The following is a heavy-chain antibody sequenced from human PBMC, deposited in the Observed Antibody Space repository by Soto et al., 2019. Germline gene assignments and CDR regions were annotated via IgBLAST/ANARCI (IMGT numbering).Heavy chain of an antibody. CDR3: AKGTLVKPPGTRAFDV. D-gene: IGHD6-13*01. J-gene: IGHJ3*01. CDR2: LGVRST. V-gene: IGHV3-53*01. CDR1: GFTVSSNY. Sequence: GGSLRLSCAASGFTVSSNYMSWVRQAPGMGLEWVSTLGVRSTYYADSVKGRFTISRDNSNNALYLQMNSLRVGDTAVYYCAKGTLVKPPGTRAFDVWGKGTMVTVSS.